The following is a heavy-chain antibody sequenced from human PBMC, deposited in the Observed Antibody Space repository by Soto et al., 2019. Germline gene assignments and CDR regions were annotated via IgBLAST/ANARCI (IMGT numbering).Heavy chain of an antibody. D-gene: IGHD3-22*01. CDR3: ARSRLYYYDSSGYYPRDY. Sequence: ASVKVSCKASGYTFTSYGISWVRQAPGQGLEWMGWISAYNGNTNYAQKLQGRVTMTTDTSTSTAYMELRSLRSDDTAVYYCARSRLYYYDSSGYYPRDYWGQGPLVTVSS. V-gene: IGHV1-18*01. CDR2: ISAYNGNT. CDR1: GYTFTSYG. J-gene: IGHJ4*02.